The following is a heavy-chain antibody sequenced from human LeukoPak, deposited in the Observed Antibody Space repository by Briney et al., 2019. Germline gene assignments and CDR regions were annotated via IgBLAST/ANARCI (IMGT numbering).Heavy chain of an antibody. CDR3: ARGLKRIAAGDY. CDR2: INHSGST. D-gene: IGHD6-13*01. CDR1: GGSFSGYY. V-gene: IGHV4-34*01. Sequence: SETLSLTCAVYGGSFSGYYWSWIRQPPGKGLEWIGEINHSGSTNYNPSLKSRVTISVDTSKNQFSLKLSSVTAADTAVYYCARGLKRIAAGDYWGQGTLVTASS. J-gene: IGHJ4*02.